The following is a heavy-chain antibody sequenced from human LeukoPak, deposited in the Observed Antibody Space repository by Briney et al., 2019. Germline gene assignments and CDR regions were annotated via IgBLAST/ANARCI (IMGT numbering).Heavy chain of an antibody. V-gene: IGHV4-30-4*01. J-gene: IGHJ5*02. CDR1: GVSISSGDYY. CDR2: IYYSGST. Sequence: SETLSLTCTVSGVSISSGDYYWSWIRQPPGKGLEWIGYIYYSGSTYYNPSLKSRVTISVETSKNQFSLKLSSVTAADTAVYYCARETPVDCSSTSCSGGGFDPWGQGTLVTVSS. D-gene: IGHD2-2*01. CDR3: ARETPVDCSSTSCSGGGFDP.